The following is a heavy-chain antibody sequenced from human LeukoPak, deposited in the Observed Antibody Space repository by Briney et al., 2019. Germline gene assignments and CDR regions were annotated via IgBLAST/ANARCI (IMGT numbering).Heavy chain of an antibody. Sequence: ASVKVSCKASGYTFTSYGISWVRQAPGQGLEWMGWISAYNGNTNYAQKLQGRVTMTTDTSTSTAYMELRSLRSDGTAVYYCARTITMVRDYYYMDVWGKGTTVTISS. V-gene: IGHV1-18*01. J-gene: IGHJ6*03. CDR3: ARTITMVRDYYYMDV. D-gene: IGHD3-10*01. CDR1: GYTFTSYG. CDR2: ISAYNGNT.